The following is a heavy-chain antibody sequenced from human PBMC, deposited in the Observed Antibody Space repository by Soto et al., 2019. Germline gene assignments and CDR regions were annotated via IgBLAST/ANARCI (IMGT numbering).Heavy chain of an antibody. V-gene: IGHV3-30-3*01. CDR2: ISYDGIKK. CDR1: GFTFSNYA. J-gene: IGHJ4*02. CDR3: ARDRFRSSSSFFDY. D-gene: IGHD6-6*01. Sequence: GGSVRLSCXASGFTFSNYAMHWVRQAPGKGLEWVAIISYDGIKKYYADSVKGRFTISRDNSKNTLSVQMNSLRPEDTAVYYCARDRFRSSSSFFDYWGQGTLVTVSS.